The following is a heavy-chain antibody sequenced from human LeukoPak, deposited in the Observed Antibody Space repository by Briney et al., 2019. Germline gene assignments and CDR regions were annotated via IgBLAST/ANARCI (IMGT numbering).Heavy chain of an antibody. D-gene: IGHD3-10*01. CDR1: GFTFSTYG. CDR3: AREGDYYGSGVPFDY. Sequence: GGSLRLSCAASGFTFSTYGMHWVRQAPGKGLEWVAVIWYDGSNKYYADSVKGRFTISRDNSQNTLYLQMNSLRAEDTAVYYCAREGDYYGSGVPFDYWGQGTLVTVSS. CDR2: IWYDGSNK. J-gene: IGHJ4*02. V-gene: IGHV3-33*01.